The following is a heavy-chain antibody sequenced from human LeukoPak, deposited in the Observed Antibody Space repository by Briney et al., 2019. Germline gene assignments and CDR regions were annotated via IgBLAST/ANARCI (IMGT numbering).Heavy chain of an antibody. J-gene: IGHJ4*02. D-gene: IGHD1-14*01. CDR1: GFTFSSYS. V-gene: IGHV3-48*04. CDR2: ISSSSSTI. CDR3: AKVGSEWIWDY. Sequence: GGSLRLSCAASGFTFSSYSMNWVRQAPGKGLEWVSYISSSSSTIYYADSVRGRFTISRDNAKNSLYLQMNSLRAEDTAVYYCAKVGSEWIWDYWGQGMLVTVSP.